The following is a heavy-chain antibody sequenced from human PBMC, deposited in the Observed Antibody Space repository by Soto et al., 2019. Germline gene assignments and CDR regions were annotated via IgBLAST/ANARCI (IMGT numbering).Heavy chain of an antibody. J-gene: IGHJ4*02. D-gene: IGHD1-1*01. CDR1: GFTVSSNY. V-gene: IGHV3-53*01. CDR3: ARVKRMTPPHFDY. CDR2: IYSSGST. Sequence: PGGSLRLSCAASGFTVSSNYMNWVRQAPGKGLEWVSVIYSSGSTYYADSVKGRFAISRDTSKNTLYLQMNNLRADDTAVYYCARVKRMTPPHFDYWGPGTLVTVSS.